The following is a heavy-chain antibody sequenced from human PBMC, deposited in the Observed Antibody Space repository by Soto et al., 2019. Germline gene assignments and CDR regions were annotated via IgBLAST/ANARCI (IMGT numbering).Heavy chain of an antibody. Sequence: QVQLQQSGPRLVNPSQTLSLTCTVSGASINTGGHFWSWIRQHPEKGLEWIGHIYYTGSTFYNPSLRSRVTMSLNTSKNQFSQNLSSVTAADTAVYYCATRHDLGTCRDGSSFGQWGQGTPVTVSS. D-gene: IGHD2-15*01. J-gene: IGHJ4*02. CDR2: IYYTGST. V-gene: IGHV4-31*03. CDR1: GASINTGGHF. CDR3: ATRHDLGTCRDGSSFGQ.